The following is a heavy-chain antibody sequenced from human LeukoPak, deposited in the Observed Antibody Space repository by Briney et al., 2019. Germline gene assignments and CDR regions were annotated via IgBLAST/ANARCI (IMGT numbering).Heavy chain of an antibody. D-gene: IGHD1-1*01. Sequence: ASVKVSCKASGYTFTSYGISWVRQAPGQGLXXXXXXSAYNGNTNYAQKLQGRVTMTTDTSTSTAYMELRSLRSDDTAVYYCARDLPVTLVRERFDYWGQGTLVTVSS. CDR2: XSAYNGNT. CDR3: ARDLPVTLVRERFDY. J-gene: IGHJ4*02. CDR1: GYTFTSYG. V-gene: IGHV1-18*04.